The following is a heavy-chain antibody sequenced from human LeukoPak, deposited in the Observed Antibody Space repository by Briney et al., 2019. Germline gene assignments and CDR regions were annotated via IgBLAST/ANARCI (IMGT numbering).Heavy chain of an antibody. J-gene: IGHJ4*02. V-gene: IGHV3-30*02. Sequence: GGSLRLSCAASGFTFSTYGMHWVRQAPGKGREGVAFIRYDGNDNYYADSVKGRFTISRYNSKNTLFLQMNSLRVEDTAMYSCAKDGCTNGVCTNDYWGQGTLVTVSP. CDR2: IRYDGNDN. D-gene: IGHD2-8*01. CDR1: GFTFSTYG. CDR3: AKDGCTNGVCTNDY.